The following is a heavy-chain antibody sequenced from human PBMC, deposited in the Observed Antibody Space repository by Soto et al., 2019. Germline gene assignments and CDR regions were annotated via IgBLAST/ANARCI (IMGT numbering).Heavy chain of an antibody. CDR3: AREVGYCSGGSCYNPSPHFDY. Sequence: GGSPRLSCAASGFTFSSYAMHWVRQAPGKGLEWVAVISYDGSNKYYADSVKGRFTISRDNSKNTLYLQMNSLRAEDTAVYYCAREVGYCSGGSCYNPSPHFDYWGQGTLVTVSS. D-gene: IGHD2-15*01. J-gene: IGHJ4*02. CDR2: ISYDGSNK. V-gene: IGHV3-30-3*01. CDR1: GFTFSSYA.